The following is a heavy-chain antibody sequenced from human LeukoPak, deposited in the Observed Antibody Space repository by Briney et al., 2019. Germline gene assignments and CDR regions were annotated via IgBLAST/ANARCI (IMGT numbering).Heavy chain of an antibody. CDR3: ARVGMSSSTWFDP. D-gene: IGHD6-6*01. J-gene: IGHJ5*02. CDR2: IIPIFGTE. Sequence: SVKVSCKASGGTFSSYAISWVRQAPGQGLEWMGGIIPIFGTENYAQKFQGRVTITTDESTSTAYMELSSLRSEDTAVYYCARVGMSSSTWFDPWGQGTLVTVSS. CDR1: GGTFSSYA. V-gene: IGHV1-69*05.